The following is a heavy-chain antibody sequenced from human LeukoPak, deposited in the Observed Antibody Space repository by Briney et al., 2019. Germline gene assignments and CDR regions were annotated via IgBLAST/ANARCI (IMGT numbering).Heavy chain of an antibody. V-gene: IGHV3-11*01. D-gene: IGHD5-24*01. CDR2: ISSSGSTT. J-gene: IGHJ4*02. Sequence: GGSLRLSCAASGFTFSDYYMSWIRQAPGKGLEWVSYISSSGSTTYYADSVKGRFTISRDNSKNTLYLQMNSLRAEDTAVYYCAKVRRWLQLYGSYYFDYWGQGTLVTVSS. CDR1: GFTFSDYY. CDR3: AKVRRWLQLYGSYYFDY.